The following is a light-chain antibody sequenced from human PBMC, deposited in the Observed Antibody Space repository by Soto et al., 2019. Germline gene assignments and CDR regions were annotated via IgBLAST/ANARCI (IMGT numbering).Light chain of an antibody. Sequence: EIVLTQSPGTLSLSPGEGTTLSCRASQTVSKNYLAWYQQKPGQAPRLLIYAASSRTTGVPDRFIGGGSGTGFTLTISRLEPEDFAVYYCQQFGSAPRTFGQGTKVDIK. J-gene: IGKJ1*01. CDR2: AAS. CDR1: QTVSKNY. CDR3: QQFGSAPRT. V-gene: IGKV3-20*01.